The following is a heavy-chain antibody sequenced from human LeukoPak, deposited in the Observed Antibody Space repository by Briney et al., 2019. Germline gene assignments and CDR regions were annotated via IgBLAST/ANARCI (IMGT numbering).Heavy chain of an antibody. CDR3: ASEFRMGHSGWSGYFQL. J-gene: IGHJ1*01. Sequence: GGSLRLSCAASGFAFSSYGMHWARQAPGKGLEWVALISYDGNIKYYADSVKGRFTISRDNSNNMLYLQVNSLRVEDTAVYHCASEFRMGHSGWSGYFQLWGQGTLATVSS. D-gene: IGHD6-19*01. CDR2: ISYDGNIK. V-gene: IGHV3-30*03. CDR1: GFAFSSYG.